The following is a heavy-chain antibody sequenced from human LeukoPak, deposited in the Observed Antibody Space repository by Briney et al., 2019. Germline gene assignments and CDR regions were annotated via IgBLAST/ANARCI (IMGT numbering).Heavy chain of an antibody. Sequence: GSLRLSCTASGFTFRDYAMSWFRQPPGKGLEWIGSIYYSGSTYYNPSLKSRVTISVDTSKNQFSLKLSSVTAADTAVYYCESLRGYYDIVEDYWGQGTLVTVSS. V-gene: IGHV4-39*07. CDR1: GFTFRDYA. CDR2: IYYSGST. D-gene: IGHD3-9*01. CDR3: ESLRGYYDIVEDY. J-gene: IGHJ4*02.